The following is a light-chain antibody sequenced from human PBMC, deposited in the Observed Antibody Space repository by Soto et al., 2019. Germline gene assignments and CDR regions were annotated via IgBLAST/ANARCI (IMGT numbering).Light chain of an antibody. CDR1: QSISSY. CDR2: DAS. CDR3: QQRSNWPLT. Sequence: DIVLTQSPATLSLSPGERATLSCRASQSISSYLVWFQQKPGQAPRLLIYDASTRATGIPARFSGSGSGTHFTLTIRTLEPEDFSAYYCQQRSNWPLTFGPGTKVDIK. J-gene: IGKJ3*01. V-gene: IGKV3-11*01.